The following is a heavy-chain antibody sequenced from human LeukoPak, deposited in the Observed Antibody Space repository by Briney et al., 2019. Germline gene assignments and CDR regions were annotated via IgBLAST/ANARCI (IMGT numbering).Heavy chain of an antibody. CDR1: GVSISSGDYY. J-gene: IGHJ5*02. D-gene: IGHD3-10*01. V-gene: IGHV4-30-4*01. Sequence: PSQTLSLTCSVSGVSISSGDYYWSWIRQPPEKGLEWIGHIYYSGSTHHNPSLKSRVTISVDTSKNQFSLKLSSVTATDTAVYYCARSLLSAGSGSYGFDPWGQGTLVTVSS. CDR3: ARSLLSAGSGSYGFDP. CDR2: IYYSGST.